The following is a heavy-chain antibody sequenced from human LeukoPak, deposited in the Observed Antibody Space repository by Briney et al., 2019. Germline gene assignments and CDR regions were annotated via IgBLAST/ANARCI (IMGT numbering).Heavy chain of an antibody. CDR2: INSDGSTT. CDR3: IRGLGGGSDY. D-gene: IGHD4-23*01. CDR1: GFSFSGSW. V-gene: IGHV3-74*03. Sequence: GGSLSLSCAASGFSFSGSWMHWVRHAPAKGLVWVSRINSDGSTTTYADSVQGRFTISRDNAKNTLYLQMNSLRAEDTAVYYCIRGLGGGSDYWGLGTLVTVTS. J-gene: IGHJ4*02.